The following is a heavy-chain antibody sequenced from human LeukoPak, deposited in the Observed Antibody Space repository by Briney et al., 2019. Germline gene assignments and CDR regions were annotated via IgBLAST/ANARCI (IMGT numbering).Heavy chain of an antibody. CDR3: VRVRRAFDI. CDR2: IYHSGST. V-gene: IGHV4-34*01. CDR1: GGSFSGYY. D-gene: IGHD5-24*01. J-gene: IGHJ3*02. Sequence: SSETLSLTCAVYGGSFSGYYWSWIRQPPGKGLEWIGYIYHSGSTYYNPSLKSRVTISVDRSKNQFSLKLSSVTAADTAVYYCVRVRRAFDIWGQGTMVTVSS.